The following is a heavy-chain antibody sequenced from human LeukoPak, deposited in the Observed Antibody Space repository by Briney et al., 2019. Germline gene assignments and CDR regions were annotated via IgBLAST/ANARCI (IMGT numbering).Heavy chain of an antibody. Sequence: SETLSLTCAVYGGSFSGYYWSWIRQPPGKGLEWIGEINHSGSTNYNPSLKSRVTISVDTSKNQFSLKLSSVTAADTAVYYCARGQRIGAVASKQDYWGQGTRVTVSS. CDR3: ARGQRIGAVASKQDY. J-gene: IGHJ4*02. V-gene: IGHV4-34*01. D-gene: IGHD6-19*01. CDR2: INHSGST. CDR1: GGSFSGYY.